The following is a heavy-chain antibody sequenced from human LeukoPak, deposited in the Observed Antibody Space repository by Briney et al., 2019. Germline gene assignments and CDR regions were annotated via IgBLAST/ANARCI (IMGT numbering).Heavy chain of an antibody. J-gene: IGHJ6*03. Sequence: GGSLILSCAASGFNFDDYTMHWLRPPPGKGLQWGSLISWDGGTIYYADSVKGRFTISRDNSKEVLYLQMDSLTTDDTALYYCAKMAVENYYDSSDYSNYYMDAWGKGTTVIVS. CDR3: AKMAVENYYDSSDYSNYYMDA. V-gene: IGHV3-43*01. CDR1: GFNFDDYT. D-gene: IGHD3-22*01. CDR2: ISWDGGTI.